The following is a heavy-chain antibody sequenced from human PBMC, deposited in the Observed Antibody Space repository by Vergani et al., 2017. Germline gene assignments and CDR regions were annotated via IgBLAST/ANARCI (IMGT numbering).Heavy chain of an antibody. D-gene: IGHD5-12*01. CDR2: TWYDGNNK. J-gene: IGHJ5*01. CDR1: GFTFNQYG. Sequence: QVQLVESGGGVVQPGRSLILSCAASGFTFNQYGMHWVRQAPGKGLEWVAVTWYDGNNKQYADSVKGRFTISRDNSKSTMYLQMNSLRDEDTGVYYCERGLRLLYSRFHPWGQGTLVNGSS. CDR3: ERGLRLLYSRFHP. V-gene: IGHV3-33*01.